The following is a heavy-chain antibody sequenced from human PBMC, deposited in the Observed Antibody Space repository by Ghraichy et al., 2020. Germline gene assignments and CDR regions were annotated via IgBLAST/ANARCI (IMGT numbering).Heavy chain of an antibody. D-gene: IGHD6-19*01. CDR3: ATDLGGGWYFDY. CDR2: IKKDGSAK. Sequence: GGSLRLSCAASGFTFSPYSMNWVRQAPGKGLEWMANIKKDGSAKYYADSVKGRFTISRDNAKNSLYLQMNSLRAEDTAVYYCATDLGGGWYFDYWGQGPLVTVSS. V-gene: IGHV3-7*01. CDR1: GFTFSPYS. J-gene: IGHJ4*02.